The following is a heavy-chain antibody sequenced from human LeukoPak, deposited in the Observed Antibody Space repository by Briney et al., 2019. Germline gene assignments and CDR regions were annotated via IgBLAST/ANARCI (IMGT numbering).Heavy chain of an antibody. CDR2: ISGSGGST. D-gene: IGHD3-9*01. CDR1: GFTFSSYA. J-gene: IGHJ4*02. V-gene: IGHV3-23*01. Sequence: GGSLRLSCAASGFTFSSYAMSWVRQAPGKGLEWVSAISGSGGSTYYADSVKGRFTISRDNSKNTLYLQMNSLRAEDTAVYYCAKDQKYYDILTGYYSFDYWGQGTLVTVS. CDR3: AKDQKYYDILTGYYSFDY.